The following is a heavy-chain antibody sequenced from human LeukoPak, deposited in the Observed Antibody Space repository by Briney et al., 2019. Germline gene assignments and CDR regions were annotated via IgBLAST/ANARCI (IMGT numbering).Heavy chain of an antibody. J-gene: IGHJ5*02. V-gene: IGHV1-46*01. CDR2: INLRGDAT. D-gene: IGHD2-8*01. CDR3: ARKWSSRDWFDP. CDR1: GYSSTYVFTTYP. Sequence: ASVKVSCKASGYSSTYVFTTYPIHWVQQAPGQGLEWLGMINLRGDATIYAQKFQGRVTLTSDSSTTTVYMELSSLKSDDTGLYYCARKWSSRDWFDPWGQGTLVTVSS.